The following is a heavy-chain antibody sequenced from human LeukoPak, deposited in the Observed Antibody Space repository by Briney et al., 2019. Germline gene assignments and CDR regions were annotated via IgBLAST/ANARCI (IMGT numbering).Heavy chain of an antibody. D-gene: IGHD3-22*01. V-gene: IGHV3-23*01. CDR2: ISGSGGSK. CDR1: GFTFSSYG. CDR3: ARDRHRYSYDTGGYPPY. J-gene: IGHJ4*02. Sequence: PGGTLRLSCAASGFTFSSYGMSWVRQAPGKGLEWVSAISGSGGSKYYADSVKGRFTISRDNSKNTLYLQMNSLRAEDTAVYYCARDRHRYSYDTGGYPPYWGQGTLVTVSS.